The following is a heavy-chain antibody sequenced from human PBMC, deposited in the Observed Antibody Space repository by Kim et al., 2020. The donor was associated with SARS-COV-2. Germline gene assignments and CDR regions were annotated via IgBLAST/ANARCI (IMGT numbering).Heavy chain of an antibody. CDR1: GGSISSYY. CDR3: ARGIVVVVPAAIYNYYYGMYV. D-gene: IGHD2-2*01. V-gene: IGHV4-59*13. Sequence: SETLSLTCTVSGGSISSYYWSWIRQPPGKGLEWIGYIYYSGSTNYNPSLKSRVTISVDTSKNQFSLKLSSVTAADTAVYYCARGIVVVVPAAIYNYYYGMYVWGQGTTVTVSS. J-gene: IGHJ6*02. CDR2: IYYSGST.